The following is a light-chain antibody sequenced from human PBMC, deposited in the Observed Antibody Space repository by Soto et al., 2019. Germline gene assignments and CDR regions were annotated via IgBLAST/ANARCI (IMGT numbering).Light chain of an antibody. CDR3: SSYTSSSTLVV. V-gene: IGLV2-14*01. J-gene: IGLJ2*01. Sequence: QSALTQPASVSGSPGQSITISCTGTSSDVGGYNYVSWYQQHPGKAPKLMIYDVSNRPSGVSNRFSGSKSVNTASLTISGLQAEDEADYYCSSYTSSSTLVVFGGGTKLPS. CDR1: SSDVGGYNY. CDR2: DVS.